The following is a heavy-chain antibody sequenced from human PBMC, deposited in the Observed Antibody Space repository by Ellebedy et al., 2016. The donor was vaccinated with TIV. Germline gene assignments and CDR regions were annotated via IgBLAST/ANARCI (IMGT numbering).Heavy chain of an antibody. V-gene: IGHV3-11*01. Sequence: GESLKISCAASGFIFSDYYMTWVRQAPGKGLEWVSYISGSARTIYYADSVKGRFTISRDNAKNSLYLQMNRLRAEDTAVYYCARELRTMLRGAYLASWGQGILVTVSS. CDR1: GFIFSDYY. CDR2: ISGSARTI. CDR3: ARELRTMLRGAYLAS. D-gene: IGHD3-10*01. J-gene: IGHJ5*02.